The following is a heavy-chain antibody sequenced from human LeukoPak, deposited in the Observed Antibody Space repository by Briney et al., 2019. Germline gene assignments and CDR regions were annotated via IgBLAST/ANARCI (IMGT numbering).Heavy chain of an antibody. CDR2: IRSKVYGGTI. CDR3: TRDRTWGGEGDPISY. J-gene: IGHJ4*02. Sequence: GGSLRLSCAGSGLSFSDFGLSWFRQAPGKGLEWVGSIRSKVYGGTIEYAASVKGRFTISRDDSKSIAYLQMNSLKTEDTAVYYCTRDRTWGGEGDPISYWGQGTLVTVSS. D-gene: IGHD3-16*01. V-gene: IGHV3-49*03. CDR1: GLSFSDFG.